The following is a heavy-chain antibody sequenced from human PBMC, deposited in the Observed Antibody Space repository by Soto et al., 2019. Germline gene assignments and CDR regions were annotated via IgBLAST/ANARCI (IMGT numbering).Heavy chain of an antibody. CDR1: GGTFSSYA. Sequence: QVQLVQSGAEVKKPGSSVKVSCKASGGTFSSYAITWVRQAPGQGLEWMGGIIPIFGTANYAQKFHGRVTITADESTSTADMELSSLRSEDTAVYYCARDRGPSSGYYPYWFDPWGQGTLVTVSS. V-gene: IGHV1-69*12. J-gene: IGHJ5*02. CDR2: IIPIFGTA. D-gene: IGHD3-22*01. CDR3: ARDRGPSSGYYPYWFDP.